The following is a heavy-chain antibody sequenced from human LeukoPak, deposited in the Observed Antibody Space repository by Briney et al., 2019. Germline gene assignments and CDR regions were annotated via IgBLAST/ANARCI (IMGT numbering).Heavy chain of an antibody. J-gene: IGHJ6*03. CDR1: GFTFSSYA. Sequence: GGSLRLSCAASGFTFSSYAMHWVRQAPGKGLEYVSAISSNGGSTYYANSVKGRFTISRDNAKNSLYLQMNSLRAEDTAVYYCARDSQYSSSLTRRGYYYYYMDVWGKGTTVTVSS. D-gene: IGHD6-6*01. CDR3: ARDSQYSSSLTRRGYYYYYMDV. V-gene: IGHV3-64*01. CDR2: ISSNGGST.